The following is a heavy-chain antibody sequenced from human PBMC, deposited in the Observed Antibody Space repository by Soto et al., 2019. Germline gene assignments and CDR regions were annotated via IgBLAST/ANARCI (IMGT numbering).Heavy chain of an antibody. CDR1: GDTYTSYY. D-gene: IGHD2-8*01. CDR3: ARVALNGPGNY. CDR2: FNPSGGGT. Sequence: ASVKVSCKASGDTYTSYYIHWVRQAPGQGLGWMGTFNPSGGGTFYAQKFQGRVTMTGDTSTSTVYMELSSLTSEDTAVYYCARVALNGPGNYWGQGTLVTVSS. V-gene: IGHV1-46*01. J-gene: IGHJ4*02.